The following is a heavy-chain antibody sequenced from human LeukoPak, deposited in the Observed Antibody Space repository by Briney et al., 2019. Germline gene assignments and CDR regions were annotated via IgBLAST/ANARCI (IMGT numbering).Heavy chain of an antibody. J-gene: IGHJ4*02. Sequence: GESLKISCKGSGYSFTSYWIGWVRQMPGKGLEWMGIIYPGDPDTRYSPSFQGQVTISADKSISTAYLQWSSLKASDTAMYYCARHLLRRDGYVDYWGQGTLVTVSS. CDR1: GYSFTSYW. CDR2: IYPGDPDT. V-gene: IGHV5-51*01. D-gene: IGHD5-24*01. CDR3: ARHLLRRDGYVDY.